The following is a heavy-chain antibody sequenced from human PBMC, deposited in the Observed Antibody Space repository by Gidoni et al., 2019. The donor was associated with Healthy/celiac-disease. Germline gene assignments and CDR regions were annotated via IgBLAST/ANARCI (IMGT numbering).Heavy chain of an antibody. D-gene: IGHD5-12*01. J-gene: IGHJ4*02. CDR2: IKSKTDGGTT. CDR3: TTARGYENFYFDY. V-gene: IGHV3-15*01. Sequence: EVQLVESGGGLVKPGGSLRLSCAASGFTFSNAWMSWVRQAPGKGLEWVGRIKSKTDGGTTDYAAPVKGRFTISRDDSKNTLYLQMNSLKTEDTAVYYCTTARGYENFYFDYWGQGTLVTVSS. CDR1: GFTFSNAW.